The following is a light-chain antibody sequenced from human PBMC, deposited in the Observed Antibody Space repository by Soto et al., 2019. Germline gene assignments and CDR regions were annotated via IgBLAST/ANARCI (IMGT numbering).Light chain of an antibody. CDR2: GNT. Sequence: VVTQPPSVSGAPGQRVTISCTGTSSNIGSGYDVHWYQHLPGTAPKLLIYGNTIRPSGVPDRFSGSKSGTSASLAITGLQAEDVADYYCQSYDRRLLRSVFGTGTNVTGL. V-gene: IGLV1-40*01. CDR1: SSNIGSGYD. CDR3: QSYDRRLLRSV. J-gene: IGLJ1*01.